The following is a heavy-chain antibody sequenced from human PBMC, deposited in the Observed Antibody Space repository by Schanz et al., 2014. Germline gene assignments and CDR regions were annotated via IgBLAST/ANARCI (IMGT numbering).Heavy chain of an antibody. Sequence: EVQLVESGGGVVQPGGSLRLSCATSGFTFITYTMNWVRQTPGKGLEWVSFISSSGTSIYYADSVKGRFTISRDNAKNSLYLQMNSLRAEDTAVYYYARVEVSMVQGVISSYYFDSWGQGTPVTVSS. CDR3: ARVEVSMVQGVISSYYFDS. V-gene: IGHV3-48*01. D-gene: IGHD3-10*01. CDR2: ISSSGTSI. CDR1: GFTFITYT. J-gene: IGHJ4*02.